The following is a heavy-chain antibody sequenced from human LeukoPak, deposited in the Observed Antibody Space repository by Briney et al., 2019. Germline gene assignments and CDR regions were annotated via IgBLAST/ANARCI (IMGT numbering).Heavy chain of an antibody. CDR1: GYSFTSYW. Sequence: GESLKISCKGSGYSFTSYWIGWVRQMPGKSLEWMGIIYPGDSDTRYSPSFQGQVTISADKSISTAYLQWSSLKASDTAMYYCARSFMVRGVIMPFDYWGQGTLVTVSS. V-gene: IGHV5-51*01. J-gene: IGHJ4*02. CDR2: IYPGDSDT. D-gene: IGHD3-10*01. CDR3: ARSFMVRGVIMPFDY.